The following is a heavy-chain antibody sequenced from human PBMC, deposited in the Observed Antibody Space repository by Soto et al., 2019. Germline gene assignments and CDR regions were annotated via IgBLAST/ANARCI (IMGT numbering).Heavy chain of an antibody. CDR1: GFTISSNY. Sequence: GGSLRLSCAASGFTISSNYMSWVRQAPGKGLECVSIIYSGGSTSYADSVKGRFTISRDNSKNTLYLQMNSLRAEDTAVYYCARSIRPMRYGSGSPPDYWGQGTLVTVSS. CDR2: IYSGGST. J-gene: IGHJ4*02. V-gene: IGHV3-53*01. CDR3: ARSIRPMRYGSGSPPDY. D-gene: IGHD3-10*01.